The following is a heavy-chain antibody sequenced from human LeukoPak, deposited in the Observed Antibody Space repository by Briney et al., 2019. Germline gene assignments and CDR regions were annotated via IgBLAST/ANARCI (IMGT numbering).Heavy chain of an antibody. V-gene: IGHV1-2*02. CDR2: IKPNSGGT. CDR3: AREMVGATAWFDP. D-gene: IGHD1-26*01. Sequence: ASVKVSCKASGYTFTSYYMHWVRHSPGQGLEWMVWIKPNSGGTNYAQKFQGRVTMTRDTSISTAYMELSRLRSDDTAVYYCAREMVGATAWFDPWGQGTLVTVSS. J-gene: IGHJ5*02. CDR1: GYTFTSYY.